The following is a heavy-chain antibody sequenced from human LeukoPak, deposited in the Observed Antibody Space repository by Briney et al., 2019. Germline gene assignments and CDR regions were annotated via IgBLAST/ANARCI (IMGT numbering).Heavy chain of an antibody. CDR1: GFTFSSYG. Sequence: PGRSLRLSCAASGFTFSSYGMHWVRQAPGKGLEWVAVISYDGSNKYYADSVKGRFTISRDNSKNTLYLQMNSLRAEDTAVHYCAKVPHGDYAVDYWGQGTLVTVSS. J-gene: IGHJ4*02. D-gene: IGHD4-17*01. V-gene: IGHV3-30*18. CDR3: AKVPHGDYAVDY. CDR2: ISYDGSNK.